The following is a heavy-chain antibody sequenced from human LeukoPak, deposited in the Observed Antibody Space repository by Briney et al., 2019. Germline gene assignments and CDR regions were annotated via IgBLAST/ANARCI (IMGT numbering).Heavy chain of an antibody. D-gene: IGHD3-3*01. V-gene: IGHV1-69*04. Sequence: SVKVSCKASGGTFSSYAISWGRQAPGQGLEWMGRIIPILGIANYAQKFQGRVTITADKSTSTAYMELSSLRSEDTAVYYCARDVAILSDWGQGTLVTVSS. J-gene: IGHJ4*02. CDR2: IIPILGIA. CDR3: ARDVAILSD. CDR1: GGTFSSYA.